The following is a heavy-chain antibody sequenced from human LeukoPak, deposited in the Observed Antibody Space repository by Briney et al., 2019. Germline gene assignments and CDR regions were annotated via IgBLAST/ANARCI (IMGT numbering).Heavy chain of an antibody. CDR3: ARDKSADY. CDR2: IYYSGST. J-gene: IGHJ4*02. V-gene: IGHV4-61*10. Sequence: ASQTLSLTCTVSGGSINSGSYYWNWIRQSAGKGLEWIGYIYYSGSTNYNPSLKSRATISVDTSKNRFSLKLSSVTAADTAVYYCARDKSADYWGQGTLITVSS. CDR1: GGSINSGSYY.